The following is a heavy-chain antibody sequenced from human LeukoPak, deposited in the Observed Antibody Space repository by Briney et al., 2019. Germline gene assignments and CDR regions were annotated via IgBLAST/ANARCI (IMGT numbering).Heavy chain of an antibody. J-gene: IGHJ4*02. Sequence: GGSLRLSCAASGFTFSSYGMHWVRQAPGKGLEWVAFIRYDGSNKYYADSVKGRFTISRDNSKNTLYVQMNSLRAEDTAVYYCAKVDYYDSSGQYYFDYWGQGTLVTVSS. CDR3: AKVDYYDSSGQYYFDY. CDR2: IRYDGSNK. V-gene: IGHV3-30*02. CDR1: GFTFSSYG. D-gene: IGHD3-22*01.